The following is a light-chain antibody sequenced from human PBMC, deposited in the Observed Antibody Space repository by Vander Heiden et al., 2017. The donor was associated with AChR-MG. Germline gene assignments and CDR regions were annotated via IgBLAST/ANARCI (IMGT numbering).Light chain of an antibody. Sequence: DIQLTQSPSFLSASVGDRVIITCRPSQGINNFLAWYQQRPGRVPKLLIYAASILQSGVPSRFTGSGSGTEFTLTITSLQPEDFATYFCQQLSSYPVTFGGGTKVEIQ. J-gene: IGKJ4*01. CDR3: QQLSSYPVT. CDR1: QGINNF. V-gene: IGKV1-9*01. CDR2: AAS.